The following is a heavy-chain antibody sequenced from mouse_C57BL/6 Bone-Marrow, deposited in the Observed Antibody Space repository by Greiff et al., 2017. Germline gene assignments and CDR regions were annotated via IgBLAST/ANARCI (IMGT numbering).Heavy chain of an antibody. J-gene: IGHJ4*01. V-gene: IGHV14-3*02. CDR1: GFNIKDTY. CDR2: IDPANGNT. D-gene: IGHD2-1*01. Sequence: EVMLVESGAELVKPGASVKLSCTASGFNIKDTYMHWVKQRPEQGLEWIGRIDPANGNTKYDPKFQGKATITADTSSNTAYLQLSSLTSEDTAVYYCARGGKGGYYAMDYWGQGTSVTVSS. CDR3: ARGGKGGYYAMDY.